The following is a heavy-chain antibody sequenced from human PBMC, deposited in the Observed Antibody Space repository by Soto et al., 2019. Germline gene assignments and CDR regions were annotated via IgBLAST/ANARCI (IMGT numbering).Heavy chain of an antibody. CDR1: GGSFSGYY. Sequence: PSETLSLTCAVYGGSFSGYYWSWIRQPPGKGLEWIGEINHSGSTNYNPSLKSRVTISVDTSKNQFSLKLSSVTAADTAVYYCARGPIVVVVAATPRNWFDPWGQGNLVTVSS. CDR3: ARGPIVVVVAATPRNWFDP. D-gene: IGHD2-15*01. CDR2: INHSGST. V-gene: IGHV4-34*01. J-gene: IGHJ5*02.